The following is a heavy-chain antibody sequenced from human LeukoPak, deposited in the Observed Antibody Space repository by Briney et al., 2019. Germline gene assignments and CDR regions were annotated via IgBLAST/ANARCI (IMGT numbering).Heavy chain of an antibody. CDR3: ASTIAARPSWFDP. V-gene: IGHV3-21*01. D-gene: IGHD6-6*01. CDR2: ISSSSSYI. CDR1: GFTFSSYS. Sequence: GGSLRLSCAASGFTFSSYSMNWVRQAPGKGLEWVSSISSSSSYIYYADSVKGRFTVSRDNAKNSLYLQMNSLRAEDTAVYYCASTIAARPSWFDPWGQGTLVTVSS. J-gene: IGHJ5*02.